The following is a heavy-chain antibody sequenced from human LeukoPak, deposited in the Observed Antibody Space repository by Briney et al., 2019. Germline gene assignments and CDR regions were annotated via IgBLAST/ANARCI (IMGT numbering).Heavy chain of an antibody. V-gene: IGHV3-30*01. J-gene: IGHJ4*02. D-gene: IGHD1-1*01. CDR1: GFTFSSYA. CDR3: ARDGRGTTGTYYFDY. CDR2: ISYDGSNK. Sequence: PGGSLRLSCAASGFTFSSYAMHWVRQAPGKGLEWVAVISYDGSNKYYADSVKGRFTISRDNSKNTLYLQMNSLRAEDTAVYYCARDGRGTTGTYYFDYWGQGTLVTVSS.